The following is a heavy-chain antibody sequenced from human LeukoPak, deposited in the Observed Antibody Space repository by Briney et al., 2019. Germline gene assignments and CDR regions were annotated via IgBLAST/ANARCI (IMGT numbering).Heavy chain of an antibody. CDR2: ISNSGAGT. V-gene: IGHV3-23*01. Sequence: GGSLRLSCAASGFSFTSYAMSWVRQAPGKGLEWVSAISNSGAGTFYADSAKGRFTISRDNSQNTLYLQMNNLRAEDTAVYYCVSFYETYWGRGTLVTVSS. J-gene: IGHJ4*02. CDR1: GFSFTSYA. D-gene: IGHD2-2*01. CDR3: VSFYETY.